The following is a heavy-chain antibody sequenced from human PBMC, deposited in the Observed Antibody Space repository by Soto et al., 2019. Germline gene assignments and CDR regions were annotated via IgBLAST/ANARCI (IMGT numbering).Heavy chain of an antibody. D-gene: IGHD3-10*01. V-gene: IGHV3-9*01. CDR3: AKGATRFIDY. CDR2: VSWNSGYI. J-gene: IGHJ4*02. CDR1: GFTFDESV. Sequence: EVQLVESGGGLVQPGRSLRLSCVASGFTFDESVMHWVRQVSGKGLEWVSGVSWNSGYIGYANSVEVRFTISRDNAKNSLYLQMNSLRAEDTALYYCAKGATRFIDYWGQGNLVTVSS.